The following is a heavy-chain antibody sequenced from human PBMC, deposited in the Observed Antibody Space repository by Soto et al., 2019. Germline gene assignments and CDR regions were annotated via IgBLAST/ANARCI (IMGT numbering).Heavy chain of an antibody. D-gene: IGHD3-22*01. J-gene: IGHJ4*02. V-gene: IGHV4-39*01. CDR2: IYYSGST. CDR1: GGSISSSSYY. Sequence: SETLSLTCTVSGGSISSSSYYWGWIRQPPGKGLEWIGSIYYSGSTYYNPSLKSRVTISVDTSKNQFSLKLSSVTAADTAVYYCARHPRGPDYYDSSGYYYYFDYWGQGTLVTVSS. CDR3: ARHPRGPDYYDSSGYYYYFDY.